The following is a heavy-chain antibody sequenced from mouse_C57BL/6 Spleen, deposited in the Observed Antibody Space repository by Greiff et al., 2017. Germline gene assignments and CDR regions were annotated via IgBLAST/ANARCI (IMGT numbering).Heavy chain of an antibody. V-gene: IGHV1-54*01. J-gene: IGHJ2*01. D-gene: IGHD1-1*01. CDR2: INPGSGGT. CDR1: GYAFTNYL. Sequence: QVQLQQSGAELVRPGTSVKVSCKASGYAFTNYLIEWVKQRPGQGLEWIGVINPGSGGTNYNEKFKGKATLTADKSSSTAYMQLSSLTSEDSAVYFCARSGLITTVVAADYWGQGTTLTVSS. CDR3: ARSGLITTVVAADY.